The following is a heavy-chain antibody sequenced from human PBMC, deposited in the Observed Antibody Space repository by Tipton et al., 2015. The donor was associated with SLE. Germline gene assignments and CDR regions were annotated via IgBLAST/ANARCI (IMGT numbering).Heavy chain of an antibody. CDR3: AKDPTVTTPGAFDI. D-gene: IGHD4-17*01. CDR2: ISYDGSNK. V-gene: IGHV3-30-3*01. CDR1: GFTFSSYA. J-gene: IGHJ3*02. Sequence: QVQLVQSGGGVVQPGRSLRLSCAASGFTFSSYAMHWVRQAPGKGLEWVAVISYDGSNKYYADSVKGRFTISRDNSKNTLYLQMNSLRAEDTAVYYCAKDPTVTTPGAFDIWGQGTMVTVSS.